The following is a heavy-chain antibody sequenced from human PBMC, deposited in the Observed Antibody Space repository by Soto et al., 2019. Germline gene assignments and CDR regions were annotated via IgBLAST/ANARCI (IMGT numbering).Heavy chain of an antibody. CDR2: IVVGSGNT. D-gene: IGHD3-3*01. CDR3: AADGRFLEWPNYGMDV. Sequence: QMQLVQSGPEVKKPGTSVKVSCKASGFTFTSSAVQWVRQARGQRLEWIGWIVVGSGNTNYAQKFQERVTITRDMSTSTAYMELSSLRSEDTAVYYCAADGRFLEWPNYGMDVWGQGTTVTVSS. J-gene: IGHJ6*02. CDR1: GFTFTSSA. V-gene: IGHV1-58*01.